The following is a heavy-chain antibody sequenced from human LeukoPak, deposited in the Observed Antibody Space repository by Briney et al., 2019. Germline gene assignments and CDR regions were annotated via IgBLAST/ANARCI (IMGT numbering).Heavy chain of an antibody. Sequence: ASVKVSCKASGGTFSSYAISWVRQAPGQGLEWMGGIIPIFGTANYAQKFQGRVTITADESTSTAYMELSSLRSEDTAVYYCARGLDYYDSSGYYYYFDYWGQGTLVTVSS. D-gene: IGHD3-22*01. CDR2: IIPIFGTA. CDR3: ARGLDYYDSSGYYYYFDY. J-gene: IGHJ4*02. V-gene: IGHV1-69*13. CDR1: GGTFSSYA.